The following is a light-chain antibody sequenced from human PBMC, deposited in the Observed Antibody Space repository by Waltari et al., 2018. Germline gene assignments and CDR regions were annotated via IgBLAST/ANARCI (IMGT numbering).Light chain of an antibody. V-gene: IGLV1-44*01. CDR1: RSNIGRNA. J-gene: IGLJ2*01. CDR3: AAWDELLHGMG. Sequence: QSVLTQPPAASGTPGQSVTFSCSGSRSNIGRNAVTWYQLLPGTAPKLLIYNNNERPSGAPDRFSGSKSGTSASLAVSGLQSEDEAHYYCAAWDELLHGMGFGGGTKLTVL. CDR2: NNN.